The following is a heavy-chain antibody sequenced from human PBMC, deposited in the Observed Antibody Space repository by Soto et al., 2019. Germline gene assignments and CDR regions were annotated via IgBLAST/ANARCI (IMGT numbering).Heavy chain of an antibody. V-gene: IGHV3-33*01. CDR2: IWYHGTTK. D-gene: IGHD5-18*01. CDR3: ARDVDTTSHLNWFDP. CDR1: GFSLSRYG. J-gene: IGHJ5*02. Sequence: QVQVVESGGGVVQPGRSLRLSCEVSGFSLSRYGMHWVRQAPGKGLEWVAVIWYHGTTKNYADSVKGRITISRDISKNTVYLQMDSLEVEDTAVYYCARDVDTTSHLNWFDPWGQGVMVTVSS.